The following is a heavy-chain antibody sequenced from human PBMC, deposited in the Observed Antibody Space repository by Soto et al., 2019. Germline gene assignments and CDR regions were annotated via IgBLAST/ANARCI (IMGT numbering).Heavy chain of an antibody. D-gene: IGHD3-3*01. J-gene: IGHJ6*02. CDR1: GFTFSSYW. V-gene: IGHV3-7*01. Sequence: GGSLRLSCAASGFTFSSYWMSWVRQAPGKGLEWVANIKQDGSEKYYVDSVKGRFTISRDNAKNSLYLQMSSLRAEDTAVYYCARDRGGGSIFGGHYGMDVWGQGTTVTVSS. CDR3: ARDRGGGSIFGGHYGMDV. CDR2: IKQDGSEK.